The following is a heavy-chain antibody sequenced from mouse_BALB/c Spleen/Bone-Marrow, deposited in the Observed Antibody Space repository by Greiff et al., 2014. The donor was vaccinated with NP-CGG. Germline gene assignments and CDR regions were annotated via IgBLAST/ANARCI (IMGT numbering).Heavy chain of an antibody. V-gene: IGHV14-3*02. CDR1: GFNIKDTY. D-gene: IGHD2-14*01. J-gene: IGHJ3*01. CDR2: IDPANGNT. CDR3: AAYYRYLAWFAY. Sequence: EVKVEESGAELVKPGASGKLSCTASGFNIKDTYMHWVKQRPEQGLEWIGRIDPANGNTKYDPKFQGKATITADTSSNTAYLQLSSLTSEDTAVYYCAAYYRYLAWFAYWGQGTLVTVSA.